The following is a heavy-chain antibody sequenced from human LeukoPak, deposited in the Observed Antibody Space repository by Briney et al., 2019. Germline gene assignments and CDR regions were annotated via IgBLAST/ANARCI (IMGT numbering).Heavy chain of an antibody. D-gene: IGHD2-21*02. J-gene: IGHJ6*02. CDR2: IKQDGSEK. CDR3: ARAYCGGDCFLYYYGMDV. V-gene: IGHV3-7*01. CDR1: GFTFRSYW. Sequence: PGGSLRLSCAASGFTFRSYWMNWVRQAPGKGLEWVANIKQDGSEKYYVDSVKGRFTISRDNAKNSLYLQMNSLRAEDTAVYYCARAYCGGDCFLYYYGMDVWGQGTTVTVSS.